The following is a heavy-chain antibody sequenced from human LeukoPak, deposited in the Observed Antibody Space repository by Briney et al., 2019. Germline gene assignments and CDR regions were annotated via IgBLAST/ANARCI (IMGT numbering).Heavy chain of an antibody. CDR2: IYYSGNT. CDR3: ARRYCSGGSCYSERGAFDI. J-gene: IGHJ3*02. D-gene: IGHD2-15*01. Sequence: SETLSLTCTVSGGSISSYYWGWIRQPPGKGLEWIGSIYYSGNTYYNPSLKSRVTISVDTSKNQFSLKLSSVTAADTAVYYCARRYCSGGSCYSERGAFDIWGQGTMVTVSS. CDR1: GGSISSYY. V-gene: IGHV4-39*01.